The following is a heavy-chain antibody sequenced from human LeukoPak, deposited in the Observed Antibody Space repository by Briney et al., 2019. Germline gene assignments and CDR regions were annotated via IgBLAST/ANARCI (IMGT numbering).Heavy chain of an antibody. CDR2: IYTSGST. J-gene: IGHJ5*02. Sequence: PSETLSLTCTVSGGSISSYYWSWIRQPAGKGLEWIGRIYTSGSTNYNPSLKSRVTISVDKSKNQFSLKQSSVTAADTAVYYCARDSSGYPPYNWFDPWGQGTLVTVSS. V-gene: IGHV4-4*07. CDR1: GGSISSYY. CDR3: ARDSSGYPPYNWFDP. D-gene: IGHD3-22*01.